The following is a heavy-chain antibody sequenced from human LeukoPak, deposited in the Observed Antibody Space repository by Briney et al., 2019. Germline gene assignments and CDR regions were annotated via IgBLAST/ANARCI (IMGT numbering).Heavy chain of an antibody. CDR1: GFTFSSYW. CDR2: IKQDGSEK. CDR3: ARVGDFWAGMDV. D-gene: IGHD3/OR15-3a*01. V-gene: IGHV3-7*01. Sequence: GGSLRLSCAASGFTFSSYWMSWVRQAPGKGLEWVASIKQDGSEKYYVDSVKGRFTISRDNARNSLCLQMNSLRAEDTAVYYCARVGDFWAGMDVWGQGTTVTVSS. J-gene: IGHJ6*02.